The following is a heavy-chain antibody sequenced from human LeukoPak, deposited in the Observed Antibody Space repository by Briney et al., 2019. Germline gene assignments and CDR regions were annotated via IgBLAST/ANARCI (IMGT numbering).Heavy chain of an antibody. CDR3: ARRERFVLVPAAFPGFDP. CDR2: IYTSGST. CDR1: GGSISSYY. D-gene: IGHD2-2*01. V-gene: IGHV4-4*07. J-gene: IGHJ5*02. Sequence: SATLSLTCTVAGGSISSYYWSWIRQPAGKGLEWIGLIYTSGSTNYNPSLKSRVTMSVDTSKNKFSLKLSSVTAADTAVYYCARRERFVLVPAAFPGFDPRGQGTLVTVSS.